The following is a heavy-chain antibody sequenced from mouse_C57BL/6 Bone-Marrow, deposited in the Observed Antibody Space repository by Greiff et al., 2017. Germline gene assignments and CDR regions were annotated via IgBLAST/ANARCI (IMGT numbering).Heavy chain of an antibody. J-gene: IGHJ1*03. CDR2: IYPSSGNT. D-gene: IGHD1-1*01. V-gene: IGHV1-81*01. CDR3: ARDYYGSIGPWYFDV. Sequence: QVQLQQSGAELARPGASVKLSCKASGYTFTSYGISWVKQRPGQGLEWIGEIYPSSGNTYYNEKFKGKATLTADKSSSTAYMELRSLTSEDSAVYYCARDYYGSIGPWYFDVWGTGTTVTVSS. CDR1: GYTFTSYG.